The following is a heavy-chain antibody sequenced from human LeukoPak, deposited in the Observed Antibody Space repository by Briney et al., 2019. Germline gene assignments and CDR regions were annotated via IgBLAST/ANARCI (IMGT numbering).Heavy chain of an antibody. CDR3: ARVARDCNYDPDAFDI. Sequence: ASVKVSCKASGGTFSSYAISWVRQAPGQGLEWMGRIIPIFGTANYAQKSQGRVTITTDESTSTAYMELSSLRSEDTAVYYCARVARDCNYDPDAFDIWGQGTMVTVSS. V-gene: IGHV1-69*05. CDR1: GGTFSSYA. D-gene: IGHD1-7*01. CDR2: IIPIFGTA. J-gene: IGHJ3*02.